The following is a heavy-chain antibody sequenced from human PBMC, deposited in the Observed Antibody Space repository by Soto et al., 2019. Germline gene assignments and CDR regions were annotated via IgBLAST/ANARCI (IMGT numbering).Heavy chain of an antibody. CDR2: IFDSAST. CDR1: GGSISSGNYY. CDR3: GREKYHSMDV. V-gene: IGHV4-30-4*08. J-gene: IGHJ6*02. Sequence: QVQLLESGPGLLKPSQTLSLTCTVSGGSISSGNYYWTWIRQPPGKGLEWIGYIFDSASTYYSPAPKSRPTKSLGTSKNQFSPNPTSVTAADTAVYFRGREKYHSMDVWGQGTTVTVSS. D-gene: IGHD2-2*01.